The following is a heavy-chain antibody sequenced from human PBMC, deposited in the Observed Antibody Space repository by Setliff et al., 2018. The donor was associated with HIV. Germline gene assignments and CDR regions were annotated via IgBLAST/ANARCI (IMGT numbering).Heavy chain of an antibody. CDR1: GGSISSSLHY. V-gene: IGHV4-39*01. D-gene: IGHD2-15*01. CDR2: INQSGNT. J-gene: IGHJ5*02. Sequence: SETLSLTCTVSGGSISSSLHYWDWIRQPPGMGLEWIGEINQSGNTNYNPSLKSRVTISVDTSKNQFSLELSSVTTTDTAVYYCARVGVGYSDYGWFDPWGQGTLVTVSS. CDR3: ARVGVGYSDYGWFDP.